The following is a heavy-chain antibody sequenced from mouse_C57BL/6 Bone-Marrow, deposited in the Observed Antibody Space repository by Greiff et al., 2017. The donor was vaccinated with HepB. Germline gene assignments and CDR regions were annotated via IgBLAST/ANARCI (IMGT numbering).Heavy chain of an antibody. D-gene: IGHD2-5*01. J-gene: IGHJ3*01. Sequence: EVKVEESGGGLVQPGGSLKLSCAASGFTFSDYYMYWVRQTPEKRLEWVAYISNGGGSTYYPDTVKGRFTISRDNAKNTLYLQMSRLKSEDTAMYYCARRGDSNSPWFAYWGQGTLVTVSA. CDR3: ARRGDSNSPWFAY. CDR2: ISNGGGST. V-gene: IGHV5-12*01. CDR1: GFTFSDYY.